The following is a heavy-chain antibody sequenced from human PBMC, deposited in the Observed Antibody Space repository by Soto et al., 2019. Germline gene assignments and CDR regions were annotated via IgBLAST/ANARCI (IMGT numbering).Heavy chain of an antibody. Sequence: QVQLVQSGAEVKKPGASVKVSCKASGYTFTSYGLSWLRQAPGQGLEWMGRISAYNYNTNYAQKIQGRVTITTDTATSTGYMELRSLRSDDTAGNYSARVVGALGYWFDPWGSGTRVPVSS. CDR2: ISAYNYNT. J-gene: IGHJ5*02. CDR1: GYTFTSYG. CDR3: ARVVGALGYWFDP. D-gene: IGHD2-15*01. V-gene: IGHV1-18*01.